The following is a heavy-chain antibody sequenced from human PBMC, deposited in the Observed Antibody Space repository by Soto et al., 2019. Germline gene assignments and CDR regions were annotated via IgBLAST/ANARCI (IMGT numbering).Heavy chain of an antibody. V-gene: IGHV3-33*01. J-gene: IGHJ4*02. D-gene: IGHD5-18*01. CDR3: ARDLEMATAN. CDR2: IWYDGSNK. CDR1: GFTFSSYG. Sequence: QVQLVESGGGVVQPGRSLRLSCAASGFTFSSYGMHWVRQAPGKGLEWVAVIWYDGSNKYYADSVKGRFTISRDNSKNALYLQMTSLRAEDTAVYYCARDLEMATANWGQGTLVTVSS.